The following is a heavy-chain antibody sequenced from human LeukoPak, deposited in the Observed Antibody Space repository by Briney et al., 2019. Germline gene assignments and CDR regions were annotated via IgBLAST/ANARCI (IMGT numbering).Heavy chain of an antibody. V-gene: IGHV4-34*01. CDR3: ARARSTVTTYFDS. J-gene: IGHJ4*02. CDR1: GACFSGYY. D-gene: IGHD4-17*01. Sequence: SETLSLTCAVSGACFSGYYWSWIRQPPGKGLEWIGEINPSGGTNYNPSLRSRVTISADTSKSQFSLELSSVIAADTAVFYCARARSTVTTYFDSWGQGTLVTVSS. CDR2: INPSGGT.